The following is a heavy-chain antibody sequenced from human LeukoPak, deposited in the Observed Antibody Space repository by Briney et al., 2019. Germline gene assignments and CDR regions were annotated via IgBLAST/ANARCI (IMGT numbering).Heavy chain of an antibody. D-gene: IGHD6-13*01. CDR3: ARLGAAPGPPHYFYYGMDV. V-gene: IGHV4-39*01. Sequence: SETLSLTCSVSGGSISSRSYYWGWVRQPPGKGLEWIGSTYYTGSTYYNPSLRSRVSISGDTSKNQVSLKVNSVTAADTAVYYCARLGAAPGPPHYFYYGMDVWGQGTTVTVS. CDR1: GGSISSRSYY. J-gene: IGHJ6*02. CDR2: TYYTGST.